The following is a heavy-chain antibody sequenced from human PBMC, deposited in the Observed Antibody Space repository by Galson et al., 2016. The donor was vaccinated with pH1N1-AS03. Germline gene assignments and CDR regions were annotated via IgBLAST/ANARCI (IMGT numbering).Heavy chain of an antibody. J-gene: IGHJ4*02. CDR1: GLSLSDNW. V-gene: IGHV3-74*01. CDR3: ATVFDF. D-gene: IGHD4-17*01. CDR2: INSAGSAT. Sequence: SLRLSCAVSGLSLSDNWWHWVRQVPGEGLIWVARINSAGSATSYADSVRGRFTISRDNAKNTVYLYMNSLRVDDTGVYYCATVFDFWGQGNLVTVSS.